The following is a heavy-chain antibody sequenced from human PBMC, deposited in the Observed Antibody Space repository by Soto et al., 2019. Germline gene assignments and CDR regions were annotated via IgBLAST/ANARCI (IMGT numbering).Heavy chain of an antibody. CDR1: GFTFSSYA. Sequence: GGSLRLSCAASGFTFSSYAMNWVRLAPGKGLEWVSAISGNSVTKYYADSVKGRFTIYRDNSKNTLYLQMDSLRAEDTAIYYCAKRSSAAVPQWPHFFGYRGQGTPVTVSS. CDR3: AKRSSAAVPQWPHFFGY. V-gene: IGHV3-23*01. CDR2: ISGNSVTK. D-gene: IGHD6-13*01. J-gene: IGHJ4*02.